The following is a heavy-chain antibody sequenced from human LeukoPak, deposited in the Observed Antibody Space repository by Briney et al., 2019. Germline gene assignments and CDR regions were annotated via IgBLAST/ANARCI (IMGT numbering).Heavy chain of an antibody. J-gene: IGHJ3*02. CDR3: ARDDSSSWFYAFDI. CDR1: GYTFTGYY. Sequence: ASVKVSCKASGYTFTGYYMHWVRQAPGQGLEWMGWINPNSGGTNYAQKFQGRVTMTRDTSISTAYMELSRLRSDDTAVYYCARDDSSSWFYAFDIWGQGTMVTVSS. V-gene: IGHV1-2*02. D-gene: IGHD6-13*01. CDR2: INPNSGGT.